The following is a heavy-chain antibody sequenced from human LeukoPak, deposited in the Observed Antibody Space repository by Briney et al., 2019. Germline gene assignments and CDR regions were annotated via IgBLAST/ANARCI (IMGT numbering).Heavy chain of an antibody. J-gene: IGHJ6*03. CDR2: IYTSGST. CDR3: ARALVTTRWVYYYYMDV. V-gene: IGHV4-4*07. CDR1: GGSISSYY. Sequence: PSETLSLTCTVSGGSISSYYWSWIRQPAGQGLEWIGRIYTSGSTNYNPSLTSRVTMSVDTSKNQFSLKLSSVTAADTAVYYCARALVTTRWVYYYYMDVWGKGTTVTVSS. D-gene: IGHD4-17*01.